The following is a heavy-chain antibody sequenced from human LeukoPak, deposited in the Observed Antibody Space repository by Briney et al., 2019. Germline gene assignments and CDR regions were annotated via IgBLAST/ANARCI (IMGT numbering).Heavy chain of an antibody. CDR2: IYSSGST. J-gene: IGHJ4*02. D-gene: IGHD1-1*01. CDR1: GGSISNYY. Sequence: SETLSLTCTVSGGSISNYYWSWIRQPAGKGLEFIGRIYSSGSTNYNPSLKGRVTMSVDTSKNQFSLRLCSVTAADSAMYYCARGGYTIFDYWGQGTLVTVSS. CDR3: ARGGYTIFDY. V-gene: IGHV4-4*07.